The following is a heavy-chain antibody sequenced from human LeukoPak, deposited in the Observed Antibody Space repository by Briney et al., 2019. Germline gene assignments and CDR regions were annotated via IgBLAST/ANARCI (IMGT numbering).Heavy chain of an antibody. CDR1: GFTFSSYG. D-gene: IGHD6-13*01. J-gene: IGHJ6*02. CDR3: ARDGIAAAGQYYCYGMDV. V-gene: IGHV3-33*01. Sequence: SLRLSCAASGFTFSSYGMHWVRQAPGKGLEWVAVICYDGDNKYYADSVKGRFTISRDNSKNTLYLQMNSLRAEDTAVYYCARDGIAAAGQYYCYGMDVWGQGTTVTVSS. CDR2: ICYDGDNK.